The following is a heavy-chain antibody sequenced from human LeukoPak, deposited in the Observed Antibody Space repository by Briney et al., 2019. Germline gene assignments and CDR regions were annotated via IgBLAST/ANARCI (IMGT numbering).Heavy chain of an antibody. CDR2: IYFGDSHT. V-gene: IGHV5-51*01. J-gene: IGHJ3*02. Sequence: GESLKISCKGSGNSFTSYWIGWVRQMPGKGLEWMGIIYFGDSHTRYSPSFQGQVTISADKSISTAYLQWSSLKASDTAIYYCARRGYDILAQAFDIWGQGTLVTVSS. CDR1: GNSFTSYW. D-gene: IGHD3-9*01. CDR3: ARRGYDILAQAFDI.